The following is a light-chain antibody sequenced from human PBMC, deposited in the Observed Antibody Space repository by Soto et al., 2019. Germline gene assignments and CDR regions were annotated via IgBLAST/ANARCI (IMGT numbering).Light chain of an antibody. CDR3: QHYNSYSEA. Sequence: DIQMTQSPSTLSGSVGDRVTITCRASQTISSWLAWYQQKPGKDPXLLIYKASTLKSGVPSRFSGSGSGTEFTLTISSLQPDDFATYYCQHYNSYSEAFGQGTKV. V-gene: IGKV1-5*03. CDR2: KAS. J-gene: IGKJ1*01. CDR1: QTISSW.